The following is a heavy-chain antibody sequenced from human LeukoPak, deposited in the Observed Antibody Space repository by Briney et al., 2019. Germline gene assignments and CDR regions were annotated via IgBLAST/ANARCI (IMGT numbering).Heavy chain of an antibody. CDR3: AREAFIEMTTIASAFDF. CDR2: INPSGGST. CDR1: GYTFTRYY. D-gene: IGHD5-24*01. J-gene: IGHJ4*02. V-gene: IGHV1-46*01. Sequence: ASVKVSCKTSGYTFTRYYTHWVRQAPGQGLECMGVINPSGGSTRYPQKFQGRDTMTRDTSTSTVYMELSSLRSDDTAVYFCAREAFIEMTTIASAFDFWGQGTLVTVSS.